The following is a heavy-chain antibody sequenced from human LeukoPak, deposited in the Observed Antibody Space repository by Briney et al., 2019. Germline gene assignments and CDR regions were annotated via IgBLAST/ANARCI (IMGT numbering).Heavy chain of an antibody. V-gene: IGHV1-46*01. Sequence: ASVKVSCKASGFTFTNYNLHWVRQAPGQRLEWMGIINPSGGSTNYAQNFQGRVTMTRDTSTSTVYMELSSLRSEDTAVYYCVRVRESYNDAYDIWGQGTMVTVPS. D-gene: IGHD5-24*01. CDR3: VRVRESYNDAYDI. J-gene: IGHJ3*02. CDR1: GFTFTNYN. CDR2: INPSGGST.